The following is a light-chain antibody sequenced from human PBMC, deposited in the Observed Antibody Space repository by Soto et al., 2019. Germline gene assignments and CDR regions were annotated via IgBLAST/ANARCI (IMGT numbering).Light chain of an antibody. CDR1: QSVPGSH. CDR2: GAS. Sequence: EIVLTQSPGTLSLSPGERATLSCRASQSVPGSHLAWYQQSHGQAPRPLIYGASNRATGIPDRFDGSGSGTDFTLTITRLAPDDFAVYCCQRYGVSPPTFGQGTRVE. V-gene: IGKV3-20*01. J-gene: IGKJ1*01. CDR3: QRYGVSPPT.